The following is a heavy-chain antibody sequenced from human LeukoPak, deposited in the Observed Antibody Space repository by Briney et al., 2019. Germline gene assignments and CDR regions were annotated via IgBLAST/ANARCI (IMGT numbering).Heavy chain of an antibody. CDR1: GGSFSGYY. V-gene: IGHV4-34*01. Sequence: PSETLSLTCAVYGGSFSGYYWSWIRQPPGKGLEWIGSIYYSGSTYYNPSLKSRVTISVDTSKNQFSLKLSSVTAADTAVYYCARLSSSWPFDYWGQGTLVTVSS. D-gene: IGHD6-13*01. CDR3: ARLSSSWPFDY. CDR2: IYYSGST. J-gene: IGHJ4*02.